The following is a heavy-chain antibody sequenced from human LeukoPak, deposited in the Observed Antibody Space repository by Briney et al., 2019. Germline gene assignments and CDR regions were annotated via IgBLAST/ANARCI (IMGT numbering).Heavy chain of an antibody. Sequence: GASVKVSCKAAGYTFTSYGISWVRQAPGQGLEWMGWISAYNGNTNYAQKLQGRVTMTTDTSTSTAYMELSSLRSEDTAVYYCARDKSRRSEMATIPFDYWGQGTLVTVSS. CDR3: ARDKSRRSEMATIPFDY. J-gene: IGHJ4*02. CDR1: GYTFTSYG. V-gene: IGHV1-18*01. D-gene: IGHD5-24*01. CDR2: ISAYNGNT.